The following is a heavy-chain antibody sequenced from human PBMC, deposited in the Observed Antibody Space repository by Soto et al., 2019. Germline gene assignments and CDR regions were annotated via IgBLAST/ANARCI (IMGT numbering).Heavy chain of an antibody. CDR1: GFTVSSNY. Sequence: PGGSLRLSCAASGFTVSSNYMSWVRQAPGKGLEWVSVIYSVGSTYYADSVKGRFTISRHNSKNTLYLQMNSLRAEDTAVYYCARDSRESRYGDWSVPAYWGQGTLVTVSS. CDR2: IYSVGST. CDR3: ARDSRESRYGDWSVPAY. D-gene: IGHD4-17*01. V-gene: IGHV3-53*04. J-gene: IGHJ4*02.